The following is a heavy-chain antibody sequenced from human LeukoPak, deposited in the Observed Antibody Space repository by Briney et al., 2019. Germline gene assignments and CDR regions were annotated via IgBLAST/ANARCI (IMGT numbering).Heavy chain of an antibody. CDR1: GGSISSSSYY. CDR3: ARGFKDRDFWSGYSADYYYMDV. Sequence: SETLSLTCTVSGGSISSSSYYWGWIRQPPGKGLEWIGSIYYSGSTYYNPSLKSRVTISVDTSKNQFSLKLSSVTAADTAVYYCARGFKDRDFWSGYSADYYYMDVWGKGTTVTVSS. V-gene: IGHV4-39*07. J-gene: IGHJ6*03. CDR2: IYYSGST. D-gene: IGHD3-3*01.